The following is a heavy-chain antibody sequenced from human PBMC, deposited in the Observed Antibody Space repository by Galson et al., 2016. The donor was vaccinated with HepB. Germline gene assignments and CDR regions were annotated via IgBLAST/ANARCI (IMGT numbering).Heavy chain of an antibody. D-gene: IGHD4-17*01. Sequence: SLRLSCAASTFTFGTYAMSWVRQAPGKGLEWVANIKQDGSEKYYVDSVKGRFTISRDNAKKSLFLQMNSLRVEDTAVYYCARDDETYGDPDFWGQGTLVTVSS. V-gene: IGHV3-7*03. CDR2: IKQDGSEK. J-gene: IGHJ4*02. CDR3: ARDDETYGDPDF. CDR1: TFTFGTYA.